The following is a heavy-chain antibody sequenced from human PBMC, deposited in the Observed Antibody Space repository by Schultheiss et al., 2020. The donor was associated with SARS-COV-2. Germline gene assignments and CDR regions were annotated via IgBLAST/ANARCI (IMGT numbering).Heavy chain of an antibody. CDR2: VWFDGSNK. CDR1: GFTFSSYW. CDR3: ARDMDGYSYSGMDV. V-gene: IGHV3-33*08. D-gene: IGHD5-18*01. Sequence: GESLKISCAASGFTFSSYWMSWVRQAPGKGLEWVAVVWFDGSNKYYTDSVKGRFTISRDNSKNAVYLQMNGLRAEDTGVYYCARDMDGYSYSGMDVWGQGTTVTVSS. J-gene: IGHJ6*02.